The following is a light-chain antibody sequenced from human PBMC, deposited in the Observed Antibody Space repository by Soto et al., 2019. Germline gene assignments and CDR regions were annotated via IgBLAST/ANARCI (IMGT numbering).Light chain of an antibody. CDR2: EVS. V-gene: IGLV2-14*01. CDR3: SSYTSSSTIYV. CDR1: ISDVGGYNY. Sequence: QSVLTQPSSVSGSPGQSITISCTGTISDVGGYNYVSWYQQHPGKAPKLMIYEVSNLPSGVSNRFSGSKSGNTASLTISGLQAEDEADYYCSSYTSSSTIYVFGTGTKVTVL. J-gene: IGLJ1*01.